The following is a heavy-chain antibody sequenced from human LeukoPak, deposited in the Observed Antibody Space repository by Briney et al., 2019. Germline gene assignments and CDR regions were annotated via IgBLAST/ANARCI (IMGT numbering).Heavy chain of an antibody. CDR1: GVSFSGYY. V-gene: IGHV4-34*01. D-gene: IGHD4/OR15-4a*01. J-gene: IGHJ6*03. CDR3: ARGPNYQSLYNSYYFTNV. CDR2: INHIGST. Sequence: PSETLSLTCAVYGVSFSGYYWTWVRQPPGKGLEWIGEINHIGSTNYNPSLKNRVTISLDTSKNQFSVSLTSVTAADTAVYFCARGPNYQSLYNSYYFTNVWGKGTPVAVSS.